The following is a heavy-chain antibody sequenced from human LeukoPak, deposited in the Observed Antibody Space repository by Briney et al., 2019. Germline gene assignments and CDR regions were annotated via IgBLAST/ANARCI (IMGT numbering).Heavy chain of an antibody. CDR3: ARVVVERYYYYYMDV. CDR2: IYSGGST. J-gene: IGHJ6*03. CDR1: GFTVSSNY. Sequence: GGFLRLSCAASGFTVSSNYMSWVRQAPGKGLEWVSVIYSGGSTYYADSVKGRFTISRDNSKNTLYLQMNSLRAEDTAVYYCARVVVERYYYYYMDVWGKGTTVTISS. D-gene: IGHD2-15*01. V-gene: IGHV3-66*01.